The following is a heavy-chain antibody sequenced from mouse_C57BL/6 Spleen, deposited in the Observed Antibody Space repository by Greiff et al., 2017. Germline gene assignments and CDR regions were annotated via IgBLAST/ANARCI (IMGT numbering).Heavy chain of an antibody. D-gene: IGHD1-1*01. CDR2: IDPEDGDT. CDR3: TTRTTVVARGYFDV. Sequence: VQLQQSGAELVRPGASVKLSCTASGFNIKDYYMHWVKQRPEQGLEWIGRIDPEDGDTEYAPKFQGKATMTADTSSNTAYLQLSSLTSEDTAVXYCTTRTTVVARGYFDVWGTGTTVTVSS. J-gene: IGHJ1*03. CDR1: GFNIKDYY. V-gene: IGHV14-1*01.